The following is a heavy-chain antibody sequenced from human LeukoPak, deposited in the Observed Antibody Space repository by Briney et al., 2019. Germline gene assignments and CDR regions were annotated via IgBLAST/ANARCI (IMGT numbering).Heavy chain of an antibody. CDR3: ARDLSPVRGPYGMDV. J-gene: IGHJ6*02. D-gene: IGHD3-10*01. CDR2: IYYSGST. CDR1: GGSISSGRYY. Sequence: SQTLSLTCTVSGGSISSGRYYWSWIRQHPGKGLEWIGYIYYSGSTYYNPSLKSRVTISVDTSKNQFSLKLGSVTAADTAVYYCARDLSPVRGPYGMDVWGQGPRSPSP. V-gene: IGHV4-31*03.